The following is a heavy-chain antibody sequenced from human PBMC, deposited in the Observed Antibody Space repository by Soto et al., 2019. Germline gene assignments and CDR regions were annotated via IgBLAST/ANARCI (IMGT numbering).Heavy chain of an antibody. D-gene: IGHD3-22*01. CDR3: ARGGGYYDSSGYYCLDY. CDR1: GFTFSSYS. Sequence: GGSLRLSCAASGFTFSSYSMNWVRQAPGKGLEWVSYISSSSSTIYYADSVKGRFTISRDNAKNSLYLQMNSLRAEDTAVYYCARGGGYYDSSGYYCLDYWGQGTLVTVSS. J-gene: IGHJ4*02. V-gene: IGHV3-48*01. CDR2: ISSSSSTI.